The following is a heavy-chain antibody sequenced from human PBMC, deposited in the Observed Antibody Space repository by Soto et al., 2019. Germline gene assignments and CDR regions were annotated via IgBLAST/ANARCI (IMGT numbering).Heavy chain of an antibody. CDR2: ISYDGSNK. V-gene: IGHV3-30*18. CDR1: GFTFSSYG. J-gene: IGHJ3*02. D-gene: IGHD3-10*01. CDR3: AKARGEGDAFDI. Sequence: PGGSLRLSCAASGFTFSSYGMHWVRQAPGKGLEWVAVISYDGSNKYYADSVKGRFTISRDNSKNTLYLQMNSLRAEDTAVYYCAKARGEGDAFDIWGQGTMVTVSS.